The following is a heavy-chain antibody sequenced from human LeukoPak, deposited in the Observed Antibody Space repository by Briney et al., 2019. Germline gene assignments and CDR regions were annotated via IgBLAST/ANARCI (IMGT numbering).Heavy chain of an antibody. J-gene: IGHJ4*02. D-gene: IGHD3-10*01. CDR3: VRDSRPGGDMGLLHNFVQ. V-gene: IGHV3-7*01. CDR2: IKEDGGEE. CDR1: GFTFSSYW. Sequence: GGSLRLSCAASGFTFSSYWMTWVRQIPGKGLQWVANIKEDGGEEYHVDSVKGRFAISRDNTKRSLFLQMNSLRGDDTAVYFCVRDSRPGGDMGLLHNFVQWGQGTLVTVSS.